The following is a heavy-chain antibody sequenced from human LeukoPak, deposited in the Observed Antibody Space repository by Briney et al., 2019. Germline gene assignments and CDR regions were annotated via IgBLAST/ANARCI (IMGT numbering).Heavy chain of an antibody. CDR1: GFTFSSYC. CDR2: ISSSSSYI. D-gene: IGHD3-9*01. Sequence: GGSLRLSCAASGFTFSSYCMNWVRQAPGKGLEWVSSISSSSSYIYYADSVKGRFTISRDNAKNSLYLQMNSLRAEDTAVYYCARAGYSSGYDILTGYYGGLNFDYWGQGTLVTVSS. CDR3: ARAGYSSGYDILTGYYGGLNFDY. V-gene: IGHV3-21*01. J-gene: IGHJ4*02.